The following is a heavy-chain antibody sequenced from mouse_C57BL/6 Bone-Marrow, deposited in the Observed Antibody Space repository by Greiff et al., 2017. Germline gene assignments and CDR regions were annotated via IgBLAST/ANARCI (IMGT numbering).Heavy chain of an antibody. Sequence: QVQLQQPGAELVMPGASVKLSCKASGYTFTSYWMHWVKQRPGQGLEWIGEIDPSDSYTNYNQQFKGKSTLTVDKSSSTAYMQHSSLTSVDSAVYYCASHYYGSSYPFAYWGQGTLVTVSA. D-gene: IGHD1-1*01. CDR3: ASHYYGSSYPFAY. CDR2: IDPSDSYT. CDR1: GYTFTSYW. J-gene: IGHJ3*01. V-gene: IGHV1-69*01.